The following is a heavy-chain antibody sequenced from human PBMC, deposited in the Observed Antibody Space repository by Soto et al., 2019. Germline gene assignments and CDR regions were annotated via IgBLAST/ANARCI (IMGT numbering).Heavy chain of an antibody. V-gene: IGHV4-31*01. J-gene: IGHJ6*02. CDR1: GGSISSGGYY. CDR3: ARDLRGGSYGMHV. Sequence: QVQLQESGPGLVKPSQTLSLTCTVSGGSISSGGYYWSWIRQHPGTGLEWIGYIYYSGSTYYNPSLKSIVTISGDTSKSQFSLTLSSVTAADTAVYYCARDLRGGSYGMHVWGQGATVTVSS. D-gene: IGHD3-10*01. CDR2: IYYSGST.